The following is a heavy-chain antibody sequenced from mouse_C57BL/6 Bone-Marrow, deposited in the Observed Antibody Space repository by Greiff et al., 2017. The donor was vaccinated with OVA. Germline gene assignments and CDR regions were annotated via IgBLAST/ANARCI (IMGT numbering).Heavy chain of an antibody. J-gene: IGHJ2*01. Sequence: EVHLVESGGGLVKPGGSLKLSCAASGFTFSDYGMHWVRQAPEKGLEWVAYISRGSSTTYYADTVKGRFTISRDNAKNTLFLQMTSLRSEDTAMYYCARGYYGSSYVDWGQGTTLTVSS. CDR3: ARGYYGSSYVD. CDR1: GFTFSDYG. V-gene: IGHV5-17*01. D-gene: IGHD1-1*01. CDR2: ISRGSSTT.